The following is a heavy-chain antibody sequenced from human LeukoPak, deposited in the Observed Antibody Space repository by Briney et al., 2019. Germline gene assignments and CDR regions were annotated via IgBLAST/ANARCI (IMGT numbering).Heavy chain of an antibody. D-gene: IGHD6-6*01. J-gene: IGHJ5*02. CDR3: ARGPYSSSPRWFAP. CDR2: IYYGGST. CDR1: GDSITTYY. V-gene: IGHV4-59*01. Sequence: SETLSLTCIVSGDSITTYYWSWIRQPPGKGLEWIGNIYYGGSTNYNPSLKSRVTISVDTSKNHFSLMLTSVTAADTAVYYCARGPYSSSPRWFAPWGQGTLVTVYS.